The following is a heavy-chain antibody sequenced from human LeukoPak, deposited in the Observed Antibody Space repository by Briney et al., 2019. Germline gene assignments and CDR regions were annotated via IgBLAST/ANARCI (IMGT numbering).Heavy chain of an antibody. CDR2: ISSSSSYI. D-gene: IGHD4-11*01. CDR1: GFTFGSSG. CDR3: ARTYRSGGGY. J-gene: IGHJ4*02. V-gene: IGHV3-21*01. Sequence: GGSLRLSCVASGFTFGSSGVSWIRQAPGKGLEWVSSISSSSSYIYYADSVKGRFTISRDNAKNSLYLQMNSLRAEDTAVYYCARTYRSGGGYWGQGTLVTVSS.